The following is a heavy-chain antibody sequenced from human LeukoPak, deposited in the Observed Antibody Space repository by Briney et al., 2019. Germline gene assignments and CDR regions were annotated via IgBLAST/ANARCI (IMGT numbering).Heavy chain of an antibody. CDR3: ARYSGSFFEY. Sequence: SETLSLTCNVSGGSISSSTYYWGWIRQPPGKELEWIGGIYYSGSTYYNPSLKSRVTISVDTSKNQFSLKLRSVTAADTAVYYCARYSGSFFEYWGQGTLVTVSS. CDR1: GGSISSSTYY. V-gene: IGHV4-39*01. J-gene: IGHJ4*02. CDR2: IYYSGST. D-gene: IGHD1-26*01.